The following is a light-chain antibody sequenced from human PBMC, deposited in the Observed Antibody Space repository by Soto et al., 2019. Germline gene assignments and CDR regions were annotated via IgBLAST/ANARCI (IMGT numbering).Light chain of an antibody. V-gene: IGLV2-11*01. CDR3: WSYAASDTWV. Sequence: QSALTQPRSVSGSPGQSVTISCTGTNSDVGSYNYVSWYQQHPGKAPKLMISDVSQRPSGVPDCFSGSKSGNTASLTISGLQAEDEADYYCWSYAASDTWVFGGGTKVTVL. CDR1: NSDVGSYNY. J-gene: IGLJ3*02. CDR2: DVS.